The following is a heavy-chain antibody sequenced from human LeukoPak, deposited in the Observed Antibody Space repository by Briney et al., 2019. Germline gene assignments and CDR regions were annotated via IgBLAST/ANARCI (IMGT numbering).Heavy chain of an antibody. CDR1: GFTFSSYG. Sequence: GGSLRLSCAASGFTFSSYGMHWVRQAPGTGLEWVAVISYDGSNKYYADSVKGRFTISRDNSKNTVYLQMNSLRAEDTVVYYCAKELVGSGYADWGQGTLVTVSS. D-gene: IGHD5-12*01. CDR2: ISYDGSNK. CDR3: AKELVGSGYAD. J-gene: IGHJ4*02. V-gene: IGHV3-30*18.